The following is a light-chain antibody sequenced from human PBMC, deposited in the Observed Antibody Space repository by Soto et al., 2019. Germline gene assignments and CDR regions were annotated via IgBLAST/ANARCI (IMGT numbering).Light chain of an antibody. Sequence: QLVLTQSPSASASLGASVKLTCTLSSGHSSYAIAWHQQQPEKGPRYLMKLNSDGSHSKGDGIPDRFSGSSSGAERYLTISSLQSEDEADYYWQTWGTGIWVVGGGTKVTVL. J-gene: IGLJ3*02. CDR2: LNSDGSH. V-gene: IGLV4-69*01. CDR3: QTWGTGIWV. CDR1: SGHSSYA.